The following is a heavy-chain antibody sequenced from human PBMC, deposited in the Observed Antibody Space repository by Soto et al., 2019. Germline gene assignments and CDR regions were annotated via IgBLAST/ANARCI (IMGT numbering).Heavy chain of an antibody. CDR3: AKEFYDGRPRIAAAGTGHY. V-gene: IGHV3-21*04. CDR1: GFTFSSYS. D-gene: IGHD6-13*01. J-gene: IGHJ4*02. CDR2: ISSSSSYI. Sequence: PGGSLRLSCAASGFTFSSYSMNWVRQAPGKGLEWVSSISSSSSYIYYADSVKGRFTISRDNAKNSLYLQMNSLRAADTALYYCAKEFYDGRPRIAAAGTGHYWGQGTLVTVSS.